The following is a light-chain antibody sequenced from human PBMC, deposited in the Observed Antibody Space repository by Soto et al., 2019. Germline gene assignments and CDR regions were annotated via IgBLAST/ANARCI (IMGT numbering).Light chain of an antibody. Sequence: QSVLTQSPSVSGAPGQTVTISCTGSSSNIGRGYDVHWYQQVPGSAPRLLLSGDSNRPSGVPDRFSGSRSGTSASLAITGLQAEDEADYYCQTFDSTLTISWVFGGGTKVTVL. CDR3: QTFDSTLTISWV. CDR1: SSNIGRGYD. CDR2: GDS. J-gene: IGLJ3*02. V-gene: IGLV1-40*01.